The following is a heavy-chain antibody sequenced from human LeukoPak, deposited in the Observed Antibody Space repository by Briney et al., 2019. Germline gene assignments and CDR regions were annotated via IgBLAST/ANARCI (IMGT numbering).Heavy chain of an antibody. CDR1: GGTFSSYA. D-gene: IGHD3-22*01. Sequence: AASVKVSCKASGGTFSSYAISWVRQAPGQGLEWMGGIIPIFGTAIYAQKFQGRVTITADESTSTAYMELSSLRSEDTAVYYCARVSDSSGDRKYYFDYWGQGTLVTVSS. CDR3: ARVSDSSGDRKYYFDY. J-gene: IGHJ4*02. CDR2: IIPIFGTA. V-gene: IGHV1-69*13.